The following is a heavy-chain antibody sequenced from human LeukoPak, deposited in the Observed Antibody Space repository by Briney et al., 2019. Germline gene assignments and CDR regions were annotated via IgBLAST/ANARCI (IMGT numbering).Heavy chain of an antibody. J-gene: IGHJ4*02. D-gene: IGHD2-2*01. CDR3: ARANFLYCSSPTCLFDY. Sequence: GASVTVSFKASGYTFTDYYLDWVRQALGQGFEWMGLINPNSGDTNYAQKFQGRVTMTRDTSISTAHMEMSRLRSDDTAVYYSARANFLYCSSPTCLFDYWGQGTLVTVSS. V-gene: IGHV1-2*02. CDR1: GYTFTDYY. CDR2: INPNSGDT.